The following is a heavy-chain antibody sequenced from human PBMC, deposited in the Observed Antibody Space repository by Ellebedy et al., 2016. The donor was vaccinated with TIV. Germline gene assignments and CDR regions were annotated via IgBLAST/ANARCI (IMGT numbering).Heavy chain of an antibody. Sequence: GESLKISCGTSGFTFSNYWMTWVRQAPGKGLEWVANIKQDGSEKYYVDSVMGRFSISRDNTKNSLYLQMNSLTDEDTAVYYCARDQWPGRAYYFDSWGQGTLVTVSS. D-gene: IGHD2-8*01. CDR3: ARDQWPGRAYYFDS. J-gene: IGHJ4*02. CDR1: GFTFSNYW. CDR2: IKQDGSEK. V-gene: IGHV3-7*01.